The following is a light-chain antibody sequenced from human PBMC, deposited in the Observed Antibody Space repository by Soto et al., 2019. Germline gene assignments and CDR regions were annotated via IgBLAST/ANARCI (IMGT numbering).Light chain of an antibody. CDR2: EVS. Sequence: QSVLTQPPSASGSPGQSVTISCTGTSSDVGGYNYVSWYQQHPGKAPKLMIYEVSKRPSGVPDRFSGSKYGNTASLTVSGLQAEDEADYYCSSYAGSNKGVFCGVTPLTV. CDR3: SSYAGSNKGV. V-gene: IGLV2-8*01. J-gene: IGLJ2*01. CDR1: SSDVGGYNY.